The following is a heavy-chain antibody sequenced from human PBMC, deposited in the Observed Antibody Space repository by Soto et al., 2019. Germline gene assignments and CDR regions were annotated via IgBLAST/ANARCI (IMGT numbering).Heavy chain of an antibody. J-gene: IGHJ3*02. Sequence: PSETLSLTCTVSGGSISSGDYYWSWIRQPPGKGLEWIGYIYYSGSTYYNPSLKSRVTISVDTSKNQFSLKLSSVTAADTAVFYCALSKRIVGATVAFDIWGQGTMVTVSS. V-gene: IGHV4-30-4*01. CDR1: GGSISSGDYY. CDR2: IYYSGST. D-gene: IGHD1-26*01. CDR3: ALSKRIVGATVAFDI.